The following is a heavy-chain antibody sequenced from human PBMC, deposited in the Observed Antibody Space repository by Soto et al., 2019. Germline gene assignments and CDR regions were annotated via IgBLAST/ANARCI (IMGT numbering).Heavy chain of an antibody. J-gene: IGHJ4*02. CDR1: GETLNSNP. CDR2: IVPLSDRT. D-gene: IGHD2-15*01. V-gene: IGHV1-69*01. CDR3: AXKSGXDCHSGGGCFSLDV. Sequence: QVQLVQSGAEVKKPGSSLKVSCKVFGETLNSNPIGWVRQAPGQGLEWVGGIVPLSDRTNYAQELQGRVTVTADGSTSTVYMELSNLKSDDTAVYYCAXKSGXDCHSGGGCFSLDVWGQGSLITVSS.